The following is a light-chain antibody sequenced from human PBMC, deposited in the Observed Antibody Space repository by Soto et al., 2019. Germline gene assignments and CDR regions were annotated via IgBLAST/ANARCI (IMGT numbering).Light chain of an antibody. CDR1: SSKMGAGYD. V-gene: IGLV1-40*01. CDR2: GNS. J-gene: IGLJ3*02. CDR3: QSYDSSLSGWV. Sequence: QAVVTQPPSVSVSPGQRVTISWNGSSSKMGAGYDVHWYQQLPGTAPKLLIYGNSNRPSGVPDRFSGSKSGTSASLAITGFQDEDEDDYYCQSYDSSLSGWVFGGGTKLTVL.